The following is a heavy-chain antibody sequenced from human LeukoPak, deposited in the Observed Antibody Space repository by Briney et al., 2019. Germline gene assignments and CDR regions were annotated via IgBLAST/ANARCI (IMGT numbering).Heavy chain of an antibody. J-gene: IGHJ6*02. V-gene: IGHV3-23*01. CDR1: GFIVNSYV. D-gene: IGHD2-15*01. CDR2: IRGSGGST. CDR3: AGCSGGSCYSRGKYGVDV. Sequence: GGSLRLSCAASGFIVNSYVMSWVRQAPGKGLEWVSLIRGSGGSTYYADSVRGRFTVSRDNSKNTLYLQMNSLRADDTAVYYCAGCSGGSCYSRGKYGVDVWGQGTTVIVSS.